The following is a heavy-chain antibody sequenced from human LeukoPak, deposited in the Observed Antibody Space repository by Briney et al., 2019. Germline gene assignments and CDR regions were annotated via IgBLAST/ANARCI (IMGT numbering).Heavy chain of an antibody. CDR2: IWYDGTNK. D-gene: IGHD3-10*01. V-gene: IGHV3-33*01. CDR1: GFTFSSFG. Sequence: GGSLRLSCAASGFTFSSFGMHWVRQAPGKGLEWVAVIWYDGTNKYYADSVKGRFTISRDNSKNTLYLQMNSLRAEDTAVYYCARPGGYYGSGSYLDYWGQGTLVTVSS. CDR3: ARPGGYYGSGSYLDY. J-gene: IGHJ4*02.